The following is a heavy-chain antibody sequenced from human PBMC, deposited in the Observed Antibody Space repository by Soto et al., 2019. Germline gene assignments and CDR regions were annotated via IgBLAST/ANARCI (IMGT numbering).Heavy chain of an antibody. V-gene: IGHV4-34*01. CDR1: GGSFIGYY. CDR3: ARGVLYARAGDLLSLCYYYYGMDV. J-gene: IGHJ6*02. Sequence: SETLSLTCAVYGGSFIGYYWSWSRQPPGKGLEWIGEINHSGSTNYNPSLKSRVTISVDTSKNQFSLKLSSVTAANTAVYYCARGVLYARAGDLLSLCYYYYGMDVWGQGTTVSVSS. D-gene: IGHD3-10*01. CDR2: INHSGST.